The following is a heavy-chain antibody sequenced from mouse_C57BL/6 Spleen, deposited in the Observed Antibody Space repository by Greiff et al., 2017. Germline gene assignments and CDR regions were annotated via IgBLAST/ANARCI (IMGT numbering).Heavy chain of an antibody. V-gene: IGHV1-7*01. J-gene: IGHJ1*03. Sequence: QVQLQQSGAELAKPGASVKLSCKASGYTFTSYWMHWVKQRPGQGLEWIGYINPSSGYTKYNQKFKDKATLTADKSSSTAYMQLSSLTYEDSAVYYCARSLRDSYWYFDVWGTGTTVTVSS. CDR3: ARSLRDSYWYFDV. CDR1: GYTFTSYW. CDR2: INPSSGYT. D-gene: IGHD3-3*01.